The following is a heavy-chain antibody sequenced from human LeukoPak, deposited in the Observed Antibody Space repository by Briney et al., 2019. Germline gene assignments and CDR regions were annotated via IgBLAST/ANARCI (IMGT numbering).Heavy chain of an antibody. CDR2: FSGSGGST. V-gene: IGHV3-23*01. CDR1: GFTFSSYA. J-gene: IGHJ4*02. D-gene: IGHD3-10*01. Sequence: PGGSLRLSCAASGFTFSSYAMSWVRQAPGKGLEWVSAFSGSGGSTYYADSVKGRFTISRDNSKNTLYLQMNSLRAEDTAVYYCAKRYGSGPTRFDYWGQGTLVTVSS. CDR3: AKRYGSGPTRFDY.